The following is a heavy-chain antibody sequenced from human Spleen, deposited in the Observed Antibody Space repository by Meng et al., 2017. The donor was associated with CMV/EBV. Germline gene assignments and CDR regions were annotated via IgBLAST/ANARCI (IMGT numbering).Heavy chain of an antibody. D-gene: IGHD6-25*01. V-gene: IGHV4-59*01. J-gene: IGHJ4*02. CDR1: GGSFSGYY. Sequence: SETLSLTCAVYGGSFSGYYWSWIRQPPGKGLEWIGYIYYSGSTNYNPSLKSRVTISVDTSKNQFSLKLSSVTAADTAVYYCARMQRGHYYFDYWGQGTLVTVSS. CDR3: ARMQRGHYYFDY. CDR2: IYYSGST.